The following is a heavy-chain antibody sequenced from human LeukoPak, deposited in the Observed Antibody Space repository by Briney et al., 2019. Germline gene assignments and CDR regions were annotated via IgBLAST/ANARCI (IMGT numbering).Heavy chain of an antibody. J-gene: IGHJ4*02. CDR3: ARALGYCSSTSCPLDY. CDR1: GFTLSSYA. CDR2: ISYDGSNK. D-gene: IGHD2-2*01. Sequence: PGGSLRLSCAASGFTLSSYAMHWVRQAPGKGLEWVAVISYDGSNKYYADSVKGRFTISRDNSKNTLYLQMNSLRAEDTAVYYCARALGYCSSTSCPLDYWGQGTLVTVSS. V-gene: IGHV3-30*04.